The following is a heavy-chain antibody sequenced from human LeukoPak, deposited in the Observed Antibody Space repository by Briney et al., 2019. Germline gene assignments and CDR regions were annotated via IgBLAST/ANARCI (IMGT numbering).Heavy chain of an antibody. CDR2: INHSGST. CDR3: ARGGIVVVVAATPRVWFDP. CDR1: GGSFSGYY. D-gene: IGHD2-15*01. V-gene: IGHV4-34*01. Sequence: SETLSLTCAVYGGSFSGYYWSWIRQPPGKGLEWIGEINHSGSTNYNPSLKSRVTISVDTSKNQFSLKLSSVTAADTAVYYCARGGIVVVVAATPRVWFDPWGQGTLVTVS. J-gene: IGHJ5*02.